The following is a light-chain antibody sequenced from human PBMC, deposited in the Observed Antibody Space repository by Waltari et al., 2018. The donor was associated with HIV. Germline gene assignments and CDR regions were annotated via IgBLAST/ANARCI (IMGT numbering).Light chain of an antibody. Sequence: QSALTQPASVSGSPGQSITISCTGTSRAVGGYIYVSWYQQHPGKAPKLMIYDVSNRPSGVSNRFSGSKSGNTASLTISGLQAEDEADYYCSSYTSSSTYVFGTGTKVTVL. CDR2: DVS. V-gene: IGLV2-14*03. CDR3: SSYTSSSTYV. J-gene: IGLJ1*01. CDR1: SRAVGGYIY.